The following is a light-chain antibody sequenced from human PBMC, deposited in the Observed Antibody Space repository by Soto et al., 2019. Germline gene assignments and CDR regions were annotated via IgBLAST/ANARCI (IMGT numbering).Light chain of an antibody. J-gene: IGKJ2*01. CDR3: QQYGSSSYT. V-gene: IGKV3-20*01. Sequence: DIVLTQSPGTLSLSPGERATLSCRASQSVSRSYLAWYQQKPGQAPRILIYGASSRATCIPDRFSGSGSGTDFTLTISRLEPEDFADYYCQQYGSSSYTFGQGTKLEIK. CDR1: QSVSRSY. CDR2: GAS.